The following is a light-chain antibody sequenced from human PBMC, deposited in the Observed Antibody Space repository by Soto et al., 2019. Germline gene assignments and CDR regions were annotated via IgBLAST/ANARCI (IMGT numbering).Light chain of an antibody. J-gene: IGKJ1*01. CDR1: QGVSTW. CDR3: KSNYILPWT. V-gene: IGKV1-12*01. Sequence: DIQMTQSPSSVSASVGDRVTITCRASQGVSTWLAWYQQKPGKAHNLLIYTAYSLQSGVQSRFSGSGSGTDFTLTIKTLQFDDFASYYCKSNYILPWTFGQGTKVDIK. CDR2: TAY.